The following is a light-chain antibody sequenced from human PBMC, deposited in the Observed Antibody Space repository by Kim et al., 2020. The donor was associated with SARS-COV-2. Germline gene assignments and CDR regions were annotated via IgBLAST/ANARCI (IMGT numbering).Light chain of an antibody. CDR1: QSVSDN. V-gene: IGKV3-15*01. CDR2: GTS. J-gene: IGKJ1*01. Sequence: SPGERATLSCRASQSVSDNLAWYQQKPGQAPRLLIYGTSTRATGIPARFSGSGSGTEFTLTISSLQSEDIAVYYCQQYNDWPPWTFGQGTKVDIK. CDR3: QQYNDWPPWT.